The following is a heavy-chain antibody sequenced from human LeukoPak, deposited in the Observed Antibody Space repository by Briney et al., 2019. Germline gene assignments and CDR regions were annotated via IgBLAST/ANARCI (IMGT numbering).Heavy chain of an antibody. CDR2: INTNTGNP. CDR1: GYTFTSYA. J-gene: IGHJ6*03. V-gene: IGHV7-4-1*02. D-gene: IGHD3-10*01. Sequence: EASVTVSCKASGYTFTSYAMNWVRQAPGQGLEWMGWINTNTGNPTYAQGFTGRFVFSLDTSVSTAYLQISSLKAEDTAVYYCASLTYYYGSGSDRGTNYYYYYMDVWGKGTTVTVSS. CDR3: ASLTYYYGSGSDRGTNYYYYYMDV.